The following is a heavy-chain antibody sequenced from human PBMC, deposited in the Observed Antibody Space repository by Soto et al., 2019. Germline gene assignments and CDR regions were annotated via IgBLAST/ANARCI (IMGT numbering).Heavy chain of an antibody. D-gene: IGHD2-15*01. Sequence: ASVKVSCKVSGYTLTELSMHWVRQAPGKGLEWMGGFDPEDGETIYAQKFQGRDTMTEDTSTDTAYMELSSLRSEDTAVYYCATSVATDSYFDYWGQGTLVTVSS. CDR3: ATSVATDSYFDY. CDR1: GYTLTELS. CDR2: FDPEDGET. J-gene: IGHJ4*02. V-gene: IGHV1-24*01.